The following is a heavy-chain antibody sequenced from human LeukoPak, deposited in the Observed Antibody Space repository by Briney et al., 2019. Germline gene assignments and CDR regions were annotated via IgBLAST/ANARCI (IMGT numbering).Heavy chain of an antibody. Sequence: KPSETLSLTCTVSGGSISSYYWSWIRQPPGKGLEWIGYIYYSGSTNYNPSLKSRVTISVDTSKNQFSLKLSSVTAADTAVYYCASHCSGGSCYSHWFDPWGQGTLVTVSS. CDR3: ASHCSGGSCYSHWFDP. CDR1: GGSISSYY. J-gene: IGHJ5*02. V-gene: IGHV4-59*08. CDR2: IYYSGST. D-gene: IGHD2-15*01.